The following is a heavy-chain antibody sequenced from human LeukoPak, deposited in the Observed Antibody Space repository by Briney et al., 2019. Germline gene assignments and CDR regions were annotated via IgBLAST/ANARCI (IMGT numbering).Heavy chain of an antibody. V-gene: IGHV4-39*01. Sequence: SETLSLTCTVSGGSSSSSRYYWGWIRQPPGRGLEWIGSIYYSGSTYYNPSLKSRVTISVDTSKNQFSLKLSSVTAADTAVYYCARHPYQLLWLSWFDPWGQGTLVTVSS. CDR2: IYYSGST. CDR3: ARHPYQLLWLSWFDP. J-gene: IGHJ5*02. D-gene: IGHD2-2*01. CDR1: GGSSSSSRYY.